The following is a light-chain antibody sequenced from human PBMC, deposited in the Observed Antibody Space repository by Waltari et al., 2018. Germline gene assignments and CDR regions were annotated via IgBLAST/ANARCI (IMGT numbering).Light chain of an antibody. CDR3: QHYNNWPPVYT. CDR1: RGISSN. Sequence: DMLMTQSPATLSLSPGDRATLSCRASRGISSNLAWYQHRPGQAPRILRYGTSTRATGIPARFSGSGSGTEFTLNISSLQSGDSAVYYCQHYNNWPPVYTFGRGTNLEIK. V-gene: IGKV3-15*01. J-gene: IGKJ2*01. CDR2: GTS.